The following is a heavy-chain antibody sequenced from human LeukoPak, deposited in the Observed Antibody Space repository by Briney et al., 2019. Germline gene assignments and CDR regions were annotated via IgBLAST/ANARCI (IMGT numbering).Heavy chain of an antibody. CDR3: ANPIGYSGYEPLDY. CDR2: IWYDGSNK. V-gene: IGHV3-33*06. Sequence: GGSLRLSXAASGFTFSSYDMHWVGQAPGKGLEWVAVIWYDGSNKYFADSVKGRFTISRDNSKNTLYLQINSLRAEDTAVYYCANPIGYSGYEPLDYWGQGTLVTVSS. D-gene: IGHD5-12*01. CDR1: GFTFSSYD. J-gene: IGHJ4*02.